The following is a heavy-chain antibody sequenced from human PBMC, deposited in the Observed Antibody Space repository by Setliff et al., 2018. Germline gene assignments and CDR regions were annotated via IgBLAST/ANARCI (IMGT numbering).Heavy chain of an antibody. CDR2: IYPGDSDT. V-gene: IGHV5-51*01. Sequence: PGESLKISCKGSGYSFTSYWIGWVRQMPGKGLEWMGIIYPGDSDTRYSPSFQGQVTISADKSISTAYLQWSSLKASDAAMYYCARQAVAGSDAFDIWGQGTMVTVSS. J-gene: IGHJ3*02. CDR1: GYSFTSYW. D-gene: IGHD6-19*01. CDR3: ARQAVAGSDAFDI.